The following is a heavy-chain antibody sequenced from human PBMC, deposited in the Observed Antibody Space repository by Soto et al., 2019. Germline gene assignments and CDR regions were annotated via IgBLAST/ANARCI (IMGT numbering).Heavy chain of an antibody. CDR2: IYYSGRT. D-gene: IGHD5-18*01. J-gene: IGHJ5*02. CDR3: ARDGASDTSRPTGRFDP. CDR1: GDSINSGAYF. Sequence: QVQLQESGPGLLKPSQTLSLTCPVSGDSINSGAYFWTWVRQTPGKGLEWIAYIYYSGRTYYNPSLKSRLNISLDPSKNQFSLRLSSVTAADPAVYYCARDGASDTSRPTGRFDPWGQGSLVTVSS. V-gene: IGHV4-31*03.